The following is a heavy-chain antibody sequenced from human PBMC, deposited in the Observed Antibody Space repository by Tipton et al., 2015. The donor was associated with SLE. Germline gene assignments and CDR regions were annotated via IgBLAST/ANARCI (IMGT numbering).Heavy chain of an antibody. CDR1: GYTFTSYD. Sequence: QSGPEVKKPGASVKVSCKASGYTFTSYDISWVRQAPGQGLEWMGWISTYNGNTNYAQKLQGRVTMTTDTSTSTAYMELRSLRSDDTAVYYCARGERRWIQLWFDAFDIWGQGTMVTVSS. J-gene: IGHJ3*02. D-gene: IGHD5-18*01. CDR3: ARGERRWIQLWFDAFDI. V-gene: IGHV1-18*04. CDR2: ISTYNGNT.